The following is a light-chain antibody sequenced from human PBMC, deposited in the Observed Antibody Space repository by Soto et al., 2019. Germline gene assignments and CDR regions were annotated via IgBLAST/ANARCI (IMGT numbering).Light chain of an antibody. CDR1: NIGSKS. Sequence: SYELTQPPSVSVAPGKTAKITCGGNNIGSKSVHWYQQKPGQAPVLVIDYDSDRPSGIPERFSGSNSGNTATLTINRVEAGDESDYYCQVWDSSSDHRVVFGGGTKLTVL. V-gene: IGLV3-21*04. J-gene: IGLJ2*01. CDR2: YDS. CDR3: QVWDSSSDHRVV.